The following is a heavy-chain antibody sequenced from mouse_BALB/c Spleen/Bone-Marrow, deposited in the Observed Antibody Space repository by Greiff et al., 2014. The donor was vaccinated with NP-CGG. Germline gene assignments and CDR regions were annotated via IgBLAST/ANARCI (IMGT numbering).Heavy chain of an antibody. J-gene: IGHJ2*01. CDR2: IIPGSGST. CDR1: GYAFTDYL. Sequence: VQLQQSGAELVRPGTSVKVSCKASGYAFTDYLMEWLKQRPGQGLEWIGVIIPGSGSTNYNEKSKDKATLTADKSSSTAYMQLSSLTSDDSAVYFCARYDGYFDYWGQGTILTVSS. V-gene: IGHV1-54*01. D-gene: IGHD2-3*01. CDR3: ARYDGYFDY.